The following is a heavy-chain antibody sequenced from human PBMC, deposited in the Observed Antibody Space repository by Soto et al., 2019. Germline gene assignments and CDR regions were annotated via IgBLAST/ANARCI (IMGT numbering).Heavy chain of an antibody. Sequence: QVQLQESGPGLVKPSGTLSLTCAVSGGSVNTDFWWSWVRQPPGKGLAGIGEVHHSGTTNYIHSLTSRLPMSVDKSGNQVSLELTSGAAADTAVDYYARGVYYRWVYWGQGTLVTVSS. V-gene: IGHV4-4*02. J-gene: IGHJ4*02. CDR2: VHHSGTT. CDR1: GGSVNTDFW. CDR3: ARGVYYRWVY. D-gene: IGHD3-10*01.